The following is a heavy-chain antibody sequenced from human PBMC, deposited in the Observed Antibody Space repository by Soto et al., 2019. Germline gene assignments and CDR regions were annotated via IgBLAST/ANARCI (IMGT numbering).Heavy chain of an antibody. D-gene: IGHD2-8*01. J-gene: IGHJ5*02. CDR3: ARSRNIVIMVYATDWFDP. CDR1: GGSISSSSYY. CDR2: IYYSGST. Sequence: SETLSLTCTVSGGSISSSSYYWGWIRQPPGKGLEWIGSIYYSGSTYYNPSLKSRVTISVDTSKNQFSLKLSSVTAADTAVYYCARSRNIVIMVYATDWFDPWGQGTLVTVSS. V-gene: IGHV4-39*01.